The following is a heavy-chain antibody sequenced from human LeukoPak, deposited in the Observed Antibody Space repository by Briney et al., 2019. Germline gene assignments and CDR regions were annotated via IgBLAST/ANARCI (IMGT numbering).Heavy chain of an antibody. CDR3: ARGRYSSGKYYFDY. V-gene: IGHV3-21*01. CDR1: GFTFSSYS. CDR2: ISSSSSYI. J-gene: IGHJ4*02. D-gene: IGHD6-19*01. Sequence: PGGSLRLSCAASGFTFSSYSMNWVRQAPGKGLEWVSSISSSSSYIYYADSVKGRFTISRDNAKNSLYLQMNSLRAEDTAVYYCARGRYSSGKYYFDYWGQGTLVTVSS.